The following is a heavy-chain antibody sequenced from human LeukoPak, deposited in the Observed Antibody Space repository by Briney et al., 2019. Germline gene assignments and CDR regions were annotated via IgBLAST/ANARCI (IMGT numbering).Heavy chain of an antibody. CDR2: ISYDGSNK. CDR1: GFTFSSYA. Sequence: GGSLRLSCAASGFTFSSYAMHWVRQAPGKGLEWVAVISYDGSNKYYADSVKGRFTISIDNSKNTLYLQMNSLRAEDTAVYYCARDFRGYCSSNSCPRTYYYYGMDVWGQGTTVTVSS. D-gene: IGHD2-2*01. CDR3: ARDFRGYCSSNSCPRTYYYYGMDV. V-gene: IGHV3-30*04. J-gene: IGHJ6*02.